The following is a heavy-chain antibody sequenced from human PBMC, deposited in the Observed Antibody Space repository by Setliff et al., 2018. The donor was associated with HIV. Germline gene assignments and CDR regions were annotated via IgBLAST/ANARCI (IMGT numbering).Heavy chain of an antibody. CDR3: ARNSGDYYDSSGEDAFDI. CDR2: IYYSGST. Sequence: SETLSLTCTVSGGSISSSSYYWGWIRQPPGKGLEWIGSIYYSGSTYYNPSLKSRVTISVDTSKNQFSLKLSSVTAADTAVYYCARNSGDYYDSSGEDAFDIWGQGTMVTV. V-gene: IGHV4-39*01. CDR1: GGSISSSSYY. J-gene: IGHJ3*02. D-gene: IGHD3-22*01.